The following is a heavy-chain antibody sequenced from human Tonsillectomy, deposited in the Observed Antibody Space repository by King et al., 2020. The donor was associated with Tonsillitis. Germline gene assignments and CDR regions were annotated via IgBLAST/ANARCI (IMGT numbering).Heavy chain of an antibody. CDR2: IYSGGST. Sequence: VQLVESGGGLIQPGGSLRLSCAASGFTVSSNYMSWVRQAPGKGLEWVSVIYSGGSTYYADSVKGRFTISRDNSTNTLYLQMNSLRAEDTAVYYCARKSASGDYSRWYFDLWGRGTLVTVSS. V-gene: IGHV3-53*01. CDR1: GFTVSSNY. CDR3: ARKSASGDYSRWYFDL. D-gene: IGHD3-22*01. J-gene: IGHJ2*01.